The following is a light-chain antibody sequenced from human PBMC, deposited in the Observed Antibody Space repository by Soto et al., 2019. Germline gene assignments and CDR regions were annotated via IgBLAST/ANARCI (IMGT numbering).Light chain of an antibody. Sequence: EIVLTQSPATLSLSPGERATLSCRASQSGSSYLAWYQQKPGQAPRLLIYGASSRATGIPDRFSGSGSGTDFTLTISRLEPEDFAVYYCQQYGSSPPITFGQGTRLEIK. CDR3: QQYGSSPPIT. J-gene: IGKJ5*01. CDR2: GAS. V-gene: IGKV3-20*01. CDR1: QSGSSY.